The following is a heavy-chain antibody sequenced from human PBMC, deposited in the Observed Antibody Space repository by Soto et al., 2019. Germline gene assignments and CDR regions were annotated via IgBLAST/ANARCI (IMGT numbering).Heavy chain of an antibody. CDR2: IHYSGAA. CDR1: GGSISGGDYH. CDR3: SRAEQSKILLFVKVTRRDYYAGMDV. Sequence: SETLSLTCSVSGGSISGGDYHWSWIRQAPGKGLEWIGSIHYSGAASYNPSLETRVTTSIDASKNQCSLKVRSVSAADTAVYYSSRAEQSKILLFVKVTRRDYYAGMDVWGQGTKVTVSS. V-gene: IGHV4-30-4*01. D-gene: IGHD3-3*01. J-gene: IGHJ6*02.